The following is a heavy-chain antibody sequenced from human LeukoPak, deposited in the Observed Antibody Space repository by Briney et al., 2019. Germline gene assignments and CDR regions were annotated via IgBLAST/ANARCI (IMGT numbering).Heavy chain of an antibody. D-gene: IGHD3-22*01. J-gene: IGHJ6*03. Sequence: ASVTVSCKASGYTFTGYYLHWVRQAPGQGLEWMGWINPYNGDTNYSPKFKGRVTLTRDTSTTTSYMDLSRLTSDDTAVYFCARGSYDSRGYYSDYHFYMELWGKGTTVTVS. CDR1: GYTFTGYY. CDR2: INPYNGDT. V-gene: IGHV1-2*02. CDR3: ARGSYDSRGYYSDYHFYMEL.